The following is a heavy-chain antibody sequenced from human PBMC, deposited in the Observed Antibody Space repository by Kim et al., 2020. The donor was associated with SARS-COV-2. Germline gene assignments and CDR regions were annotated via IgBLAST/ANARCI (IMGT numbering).Heavy chain of an antibody. CDR2: T. J-gene: IGHJ4*02. V-gene: IGHV3-72*01. CDR3: ASATGPVIFNY. Sequence: TYYAASGKGRFTISSDDSNNSLFLQMNSLKAEDTALYYCASATGPVIFNYWGQGTLVTVSS.